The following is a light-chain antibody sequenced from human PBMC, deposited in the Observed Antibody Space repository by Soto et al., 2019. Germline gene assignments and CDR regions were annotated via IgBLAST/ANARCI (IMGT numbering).Light chain of an antibody. V-gene: IGKV3-15*01. Sequence: EIAMTQSPAPLSVSPGERATLSCRASQSISTELAWYQQIPGQPPRLLIYSASTRATGVPARFTGSGSGSEFTLTISGLQSEDFAIYYCQQGHSWPLTFGQGTRLEI. CDR2: SAS. CDR3: QQGHSWPLT. J-gene: IGKJ2*01. CDR1: QSISTE.